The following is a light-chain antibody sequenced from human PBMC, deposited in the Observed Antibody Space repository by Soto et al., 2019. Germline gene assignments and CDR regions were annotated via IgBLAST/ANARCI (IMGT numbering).Light chain of an antibody. Sequence: DVVMTQTPLSSPVTLGQPASISCRSSQSLVHSDGNTYLTWLHQRPGQPPRLLIYKISTRFSGVTDRFSGSGAGTDFTLRISRVAAEDVGVYYCMQRTHFPWTVGQGAKVEIK. CDR3: MQRTHFPWT. J-gene: IGKJ1*01. V-gene: IGKV2-24*01. CDR1: QSLVHSDGNTY. CDR2: KIS.